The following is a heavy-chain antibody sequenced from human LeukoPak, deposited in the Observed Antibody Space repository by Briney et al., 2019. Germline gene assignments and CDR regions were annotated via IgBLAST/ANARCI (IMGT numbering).Heavy chain of an antibody. J-gene: IGHJ6*03. V-gene: IGHV3-23*01. CDR1: GFTFSSYG. CDR2: INDNGGST. CDR3: ATSLSSRDYYYYYYMDV. D-gene: IGHD3-16*02. Sequence: GGSLRLSCAASGFTFSSYGMHWVRQAPGKGLEWVSTINDNGGSTYYADSVKGRFTISRDNSKNTLYLQMNILRAEDTAVYYCATSLSSRDYYYYYYMDVWGKGTTVTVSS.